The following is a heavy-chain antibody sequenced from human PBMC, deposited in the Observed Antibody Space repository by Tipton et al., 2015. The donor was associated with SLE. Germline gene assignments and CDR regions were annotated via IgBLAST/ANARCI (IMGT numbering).Heavy chain of an antibody. CDR3: ARDGVGKSGPGYFQH. D-gene: IGHD6-25*01. CDR2: IYTSGGT. V-gene: IGHV4-61*09. Sequence: TLSLTCTVSGGSISSGSYYWSWIRQPAGKGLEWIGYIYTSGGTNYNPSLKSRVTISVDTSKNQFSLKLSSVTAADTAVYYCARDGVGKSGPGYFQHWGQGTLVTVSS. J-gene: IGHJ1*01. CDR1: GGSISSGSYY.